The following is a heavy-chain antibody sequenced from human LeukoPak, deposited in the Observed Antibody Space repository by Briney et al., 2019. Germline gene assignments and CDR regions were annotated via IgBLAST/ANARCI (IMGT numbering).Heavy chain of an antibody. CDR3: ARQEHRGKYSGYDYFRRAFDI. J-gene: IGHJ3*02. D-gene: IGHD5-12*01. V-gene: IGHV4-39*07. CDR1: GGSISTSNYY. CDR2: IFYSGST. Sequence: SETLSLTCTVSGGSISTSNYYWGWIRQPPGKGLEWIGNIFYSGSTYYSPSLKSRVTISVDTSKNQFSLKLSSVTAADTAVYYCARQEHRGKYSGYDYFRRAFDIWGQGTMVTVSS.